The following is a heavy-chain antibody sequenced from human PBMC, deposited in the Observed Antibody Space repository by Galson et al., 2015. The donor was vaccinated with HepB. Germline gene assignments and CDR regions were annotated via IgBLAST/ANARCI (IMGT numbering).Heavy chain of an antibody. CDR3: ARDGFGSGSYYRFLVYFQH. V-gene: IGHV1-3*01. CDR2: INAGNGNT. D-gene: IGHD3-10*01. J-gene: IGHJ1*01. CDR1: GYTFTSYA. Sequence: SVKVSCKASGYTFTSYAMHWVRQAPGQRLEWMGWINAGNGNTKYSQKFQGRVTITRDTSASTAYMELSSLRSEDTAVYYCARDGFGSGSYYRFLVYFQHWGQGTLVTVSS.